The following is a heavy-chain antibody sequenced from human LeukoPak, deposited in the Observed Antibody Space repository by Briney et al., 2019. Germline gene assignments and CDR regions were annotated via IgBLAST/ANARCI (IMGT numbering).Heavy chain of an antibody. D-gene: IGHD2-2*02. V-gene: IGHV4-4*02. CDR1: GGSISSSNW. CDR3: ARDLRYQLLYSGGMDV. J-gene: IGHJ6*02. Sequence: SETLSLTCAVSGGSISSSNWWSWVRQPPGKGLEWIGEIYHSGSTNYNPSLKSRVTISVDTSKNQFSLKLSSVTAADTAVYYCARDLRYQLLYSGGMDVWGQGTTVTVSS. CDR2: IYHSGST.